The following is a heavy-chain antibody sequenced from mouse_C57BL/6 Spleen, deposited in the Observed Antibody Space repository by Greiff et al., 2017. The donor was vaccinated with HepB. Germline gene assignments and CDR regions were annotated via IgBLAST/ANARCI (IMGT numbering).Heavy chain of an antibody. CDR1: GYSFTSYY. CDR3: ARSGTYGNYGLAWFAY. J-gene: IGHJ3*01. V-gene: IGHV1-66*01. D-gene: IGHD2-1*01. Sequence: QVQLQQSGPELVKPGASVKISCKASGYSFTSYYIHWVKQRPGQGLEWIGWIYPGSGNTKYNEKFKGKATLTADTSSSTAYMQLSSLTSEDSAVYYCARSGTYGNYGLAWFAYWGQGTLVTVSA. CDR2: IYPGSGNT.